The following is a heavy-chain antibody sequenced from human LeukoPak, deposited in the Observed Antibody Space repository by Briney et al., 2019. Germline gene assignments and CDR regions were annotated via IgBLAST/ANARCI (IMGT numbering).Heavy chain of an antibody. CDR3: AKGVMSSGYYKYNWFDP. Sequence: GGSLRLSCAAFGFTFSSYAMGWVRQAPGKGLEWVSVIGGSGGSAYDADSVKGRFSISRDNSKNTLYLQMNNLRAEDTAVYYCAKGVMSSGYYKYNWFDPWGQGTLVTVSS. D-gene: IGHD3-22*01. J-gene: IGHJ5*02. V-gene: IGHV3-23*01. CDR1: GFTFSSYA. CDR2: IGGSGGSA.